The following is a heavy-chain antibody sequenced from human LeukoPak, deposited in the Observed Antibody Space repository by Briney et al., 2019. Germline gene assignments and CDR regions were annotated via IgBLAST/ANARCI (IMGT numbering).Heavy chain of an antibody. Sequence: ASVTDSRKVSGNSLSELSIQWVRQAPGKGLECMGGFDPEEAKMVYAQNFQGRVTMTEDTSTQTAYMELSGLTSDDTAVYYCTTRSGDFWSGFVNWGQGTLVTVSS. V-gene: IGHV1-24*01. CDR1: GNSLSELS. CDR2: FDPEEAKM. J-gene: IGHJ4*02. D-gene: IGHD3-3*01. CDR3: TTRSGDFWSGFVN.